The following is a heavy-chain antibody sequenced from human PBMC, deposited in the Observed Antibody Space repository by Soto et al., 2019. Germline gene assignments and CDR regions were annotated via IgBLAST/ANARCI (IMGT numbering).Heavy chain of an antibody. Sequence: GGSLILSCAASGFTVSSMYLSWVRQAPGKGLEWVSVIFVGYDPYYADSVKGRFTISRDSSKNTVYLQMDSLRADDTAMYYCARLMGRSYSFRHHYALDVWGQGTSVTVSS. CDR1: GFTVSSMY. CDR2: IFVGYDP. J-gene: IGHJ6*02. CDR3: ARLMGRSYSFRHHYALDV. D-gene: IGHD3-16*02. V-gene: IGHV3-53*01.